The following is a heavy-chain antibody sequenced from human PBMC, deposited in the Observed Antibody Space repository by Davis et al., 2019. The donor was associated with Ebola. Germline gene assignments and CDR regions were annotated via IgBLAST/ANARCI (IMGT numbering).Heavy chain of an antibody. D-gene: IGHD5-12*01. CDR2: IKGDGSVR. J-gene: IGHJ4*02. CDR1: AFTSSDHW. CDR3: SRAVDVADY. Sequence: PGRSLRLSCAPSAFTSSDHWMSWVRQAPGKGLEWVAYIKGDGSVRFYLGSVKGRFTTSRDNAKTSVYLQMNSLRAEDTAVYYCSRAVDVADYWGQGTLVTVSS. V-gene: IGHV3-7*03.